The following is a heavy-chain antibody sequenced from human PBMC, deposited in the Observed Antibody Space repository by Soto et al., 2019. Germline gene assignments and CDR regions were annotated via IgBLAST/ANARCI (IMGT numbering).Heavy chain of an antibody. J-gene: IGHJ4*02. D-gene: IGHD6-19*01. V-gene: IGHV3-53*01. CDR3: ARGRYSVSSGWYRQFDH. CDR2: SYNSGTT. Sequence: EVQLVESGGGLIQPGGSLRLSCAASGFTVSSNYMSWVRQAPGQGLEWVSVSYNSGTTYYADSVKGRFTISRDNSKNTLYLQMNSLRAEDTGVYCCARGRYSVSSGWYRQFDHWGQGTLGNVSS. CDR1: GFTVSSNY.